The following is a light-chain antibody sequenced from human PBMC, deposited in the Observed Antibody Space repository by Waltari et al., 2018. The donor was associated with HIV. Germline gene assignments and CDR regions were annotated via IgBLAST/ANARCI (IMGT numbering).Light chain of an antibody. CDR1: QSVSSSY. V-gene: IGKV3-20*01. Sequence: EIVLTQSPGTLSLSPGERATLSCRASQSVSSSYLAWYQQKPRQAPRLLIYGASSRATGIPDRFSGSGSGTDFTLTISRLEPEDFAVYYCQQYGSSLGQGTKLEIK. J-gene: IGKJ2*01. CDR3: QQYGSS. CDR2: GAS.